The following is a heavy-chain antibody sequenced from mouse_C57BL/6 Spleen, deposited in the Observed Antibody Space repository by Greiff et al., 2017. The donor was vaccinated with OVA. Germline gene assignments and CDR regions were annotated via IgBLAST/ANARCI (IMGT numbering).Heavy chain of an antibody. V-gene: IGHV1-64*01. D-gene: IGHD1-1*01. CDR3: AREGYYRYYFDY. J-gene: IGHJ2*01. CDR2: IHPNSGST. Sequence: QVQLQQPGAELVKPGASVKLSCKASGYTFTSYWMHWVKQRPGQGLEWIGMIHPNSGSTNYNEKFKSKATLTVDKSSSTAYMQLSSLTSEDSEVYYCAREGYYRYYFDYWGQGTTLTVSS. CDR1: GYTFTSYW.